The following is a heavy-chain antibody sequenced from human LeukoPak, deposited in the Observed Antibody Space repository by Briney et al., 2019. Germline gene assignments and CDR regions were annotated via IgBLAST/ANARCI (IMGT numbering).Heavy chain of an antibody. Sequence: GGSLRLSCTASGFAFNTYNMNWGRQAPGKGLEWVSSISSTTTYIYYADSVKGGFTIPRANAKTSLYLQMNSLRAEDTAVYYCARDGCYSTSCSDYWGQGTLVTVSS. D-gene: IGHD2-2*01. CDR1: GFAFNTYN. V-gene: IGHV3-21*01. CDR3: ARDGCYSTSCSDY. J-gene: IGHJ4*02. CDR2: ISSTTTYI.